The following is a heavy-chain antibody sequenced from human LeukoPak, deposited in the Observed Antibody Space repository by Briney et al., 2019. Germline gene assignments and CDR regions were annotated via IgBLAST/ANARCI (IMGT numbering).Heavy chain of an antibody. Sequence: SVKVSCEASGGTFSNYAINWVRQAPGQGLEWMGGIIPIFGTANYAQKFQGRVTITADESTSTAYMDLSSLRSEDTAVYYCARDRAAAGTWFDYWGQGTLVTVSS. CDR3: ARDRAAAGTWFDY. J-gene: IGHJ4*02. D-gene: IGHD6-13*01. CDR2: IIPIFGTA. CDR1: GGTFSNYA. V-gene: IGHV1-69*01.